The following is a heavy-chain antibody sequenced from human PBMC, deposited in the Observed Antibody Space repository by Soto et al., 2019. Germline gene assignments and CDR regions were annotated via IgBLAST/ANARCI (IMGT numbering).Heavy chain of an antibody. J-gene: IGHJ4*02. D-gene: IGHD2-15*01. CDR1: GFSLSTSGVG. CDR2: IYWDDDE. CDR3: AHRGFGCTGGYCYGWAYFDF. Sequence: QITLKESGPTLVKPTQTLTLTCTFSGFSLSTSGVGVGWIRQPPGKALEWLALIYWDDDERYNPSLKNRLTITKDPSKNQLVLTMTNMDPVDTATYYCAHRGFGCTGGYCYGWAYFDFWGQGTLVTVSS. V-gene: IGHV2-5*02.